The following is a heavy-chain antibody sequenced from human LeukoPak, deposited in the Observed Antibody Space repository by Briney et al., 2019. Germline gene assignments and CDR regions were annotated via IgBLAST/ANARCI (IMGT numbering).Heavy chain of an antibody. Sequence: GGSLRLSCAASGFTFSSYAMSWVRQAPGKGLEWVSAISGGGGSTYYAYSVKGRFTISRDNSMNTLYLQMNSLRADDTAVYYCANPGRYSSGWVFPPCFDYWGQGTLVTVSS. CDR3: ANPGRYSSGWVFPPCFDY. V-gene: IGHV3-23*01. CDR2: ISGGGGST. J-gene: IGHJ4*02. D-gene: IGHD6-19*01. CDR1: GFTFSSYA.